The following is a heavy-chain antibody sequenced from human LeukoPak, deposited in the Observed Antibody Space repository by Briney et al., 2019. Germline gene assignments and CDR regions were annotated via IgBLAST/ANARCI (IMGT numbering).Heavy chain of an antibody. CDR1: GYTLTSYF. D-gene: IGHD6-6*01. J-gene: IGHJ4*02. CDR2: INPSGGNT. V-gene: IGHV1-46*01. CDR3: ARGMSSEFDY. Sequence: ASVKVSWKASGYTLTSYFMHWVRQAPGQGLEWMGIINPSGGNTGYAQKFQGRLSMTRDTSTNTVYMVLRSLRSEDTAVYYCARGMSSEFDYWGQGTLVTVSS.